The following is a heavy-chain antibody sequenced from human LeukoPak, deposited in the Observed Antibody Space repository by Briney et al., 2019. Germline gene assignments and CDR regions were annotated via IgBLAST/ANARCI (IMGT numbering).Heavy chain of an antibody. D-gene: IGHD3-10*01. J-gene: IGHJ4*02. Sequence: VASVKVSCTASGGTFSSYAISWVRQAPGQGLEWMGGIIPIFGTANYAQKFQGRVTITADESTSTAYMELSSLRSEDTAVYYCASWLIPNYGSGSYISFDYWGQGTLVTVSS. CDR3: ASWLIPNYGSGSYISFDY. CDR2: IIPIFGTA. CDR1: GGTFSSYA. V-gene: IGHV1-69*13.